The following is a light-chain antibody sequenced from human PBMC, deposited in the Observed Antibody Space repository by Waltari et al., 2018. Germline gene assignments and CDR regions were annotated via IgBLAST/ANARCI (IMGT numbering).Light chain of an antibody. Sequence: TVSWYQQLPGTAPKLLIHSNDQRPSGVPDRFSGFKSGTSASLAIGGLQSEDEADYYCAAWDGSLNGWVLGGGTKLTVL. CDR2: SND. CDR3: AAWDGSLNGWV. V-gene: IGLV1-44*01. CDR1: T. J-gene: IGLJ3*02.